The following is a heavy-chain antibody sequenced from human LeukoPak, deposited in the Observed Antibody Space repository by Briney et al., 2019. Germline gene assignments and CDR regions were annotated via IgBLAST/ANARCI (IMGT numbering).Heavy chain of an antibody. CDR2: ISYDGSNK. D-gene: IGHD5-18*01. J-gene: IGHJ5*02. V-gene: IGHV3-30*18. Sequence: GGSLRLSCAASGFTVSSNYMSWVRQAPGKGLEGVAVISYDGSNKYYADSVKGRFTISRDNSKNTLYLRMNSLRAEDTAVYYCAKAWIQLWFLFDPWGQGTLVTVSS. CDR3: AKAWIQLWFLFDP. CDR1: GFTVSSNY.